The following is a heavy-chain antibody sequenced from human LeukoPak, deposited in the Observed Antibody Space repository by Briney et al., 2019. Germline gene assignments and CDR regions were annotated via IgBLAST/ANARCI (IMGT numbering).Heavy chain of an antibody. V-gene: IGHV3-23*01. CDR2: ISGRGGST. CDR1: GFTFSSYA. D-gene: IGHD2-2*01. CDR3: AKDMTCSSTSCYWFRPFDY. J-gene: IGHJ4*02. Sequence: GGSLRLSCAASGFTFSSYAMSWVRQAPGKGLEWVSAISGRGGSTYYADSVKGRFTISRDNSKNTLYLQMNSLRAEDTAVYYCAKDMTCSSTSCYWFRPFDYWGQGTLVTVSS.